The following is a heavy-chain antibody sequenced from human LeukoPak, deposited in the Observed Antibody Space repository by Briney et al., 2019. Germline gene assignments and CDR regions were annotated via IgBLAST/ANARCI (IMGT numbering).Heavy chain of an antibody. CDR1: GFTFKYHA. J-gene: IGHJ4*02. Sequence: GGSLRLSCVASGFTFKYHAINWVRQAPGKGLEYVSAISSNGGSTYYAGSVKGRFTISRDNSKNTLSLQMSSLRPEDTAVYYCVKLPYSDTSAYYVDYWGQGALVTVSS. D-gene: IGHD3-22*01. CDR3: VKLPYSDTSAYYVDY. V-gene: IGHV3-64D*06. CDR2: ISSNGGST.